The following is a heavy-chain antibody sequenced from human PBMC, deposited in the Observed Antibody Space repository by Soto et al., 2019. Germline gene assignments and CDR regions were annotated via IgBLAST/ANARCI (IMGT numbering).Heavy chain of an antibody. J-gene: IGHJ5*02. V-gene: IGHV3-7*01. CDR3: GSMAVT. CDR2: INQDGIEK. D-gene: IGHD3-10*01. Sequence: PGGSLRLSCAATGFTFRNYWISWVRQAPGKGLEWVASINQDGIEKYYVDSVKGRFTISRDNAKNSLYLQMNSLRAEDTAVYYCGSMAVTWGQGTLVTVSS. CDR1: GFTFRNYW.